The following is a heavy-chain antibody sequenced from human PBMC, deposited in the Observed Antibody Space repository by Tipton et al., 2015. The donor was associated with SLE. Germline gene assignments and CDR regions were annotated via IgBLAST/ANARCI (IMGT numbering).Heavy chain of an antibody. CDR3: ARSPPRSGRDY. D-gene: IGHD6-25*01. CDR1: GGSISSYY. V-gene: IGHV4-59*01. J-gene: IGHJ4*02. CDR2: IYYGGST. Sequence: TLSLTCTVSGGSISSYYWSWIRQPPGKGLEWIGYIYYGGSTNYNPSLKSRVTISVDTSKNQFSLKLSSVTAADTAVYYCARSPPRSGRDYWGQGTLVTVSS.